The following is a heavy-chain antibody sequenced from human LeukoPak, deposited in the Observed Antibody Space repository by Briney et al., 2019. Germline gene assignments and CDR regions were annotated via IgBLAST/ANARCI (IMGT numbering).Heavy chain of an antibody. CDR3: AKEWYYYDSSGYYISGALDAFDI. Sequence: GGSLRLSCAASGFTFSSYAMSWVRQAPGKRLEWVSAISGSGGSTYYADSVKGRFTISRDNSKNTLYLQMNSLRAEDTAVYYCAKEWYYYDSSGYYISGALDAFDIWGQGTMVTVSS. CDR1: GFTFSSYA. J-gene: IGHJ3*02. V-gene: IGHV3-23*01. CDR2: ISGSGGST. D-gene: IGHD3-22*01.